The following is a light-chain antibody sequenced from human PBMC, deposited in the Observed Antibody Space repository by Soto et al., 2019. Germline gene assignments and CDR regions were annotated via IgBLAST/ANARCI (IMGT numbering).Light chain of an antibody. J-gene: IGKJ1*01. V-gene: IGKV3-20*01. Sequence: IVLTQSSGTLSLSPGERATLSCRAIQSVSSSYLAWYQQKPGQAPRLLIYGASSRATGIPDRFSGSGSGTDFTLTISRLEPEDFAVYYCQQYGSSPTWTFGQGTKVDIK. CDR3: QQYGSSPTWT. CDR2: GAS. CDR1: QSVSSSY.